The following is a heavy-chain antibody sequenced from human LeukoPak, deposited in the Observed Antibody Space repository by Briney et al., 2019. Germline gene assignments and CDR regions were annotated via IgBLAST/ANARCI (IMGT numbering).Heavy chain of an antibody. CDR3: ARAGSYCSSTSCYGGRWFDP. CDR1: GGSISSYY. D-gene: IGHD2-2*01. V-gene: IGHV4-59*01. CDR2: IYYSGST. J-gene: IGHJ5*02. Sequence: PSETLSLTCTVSGGSISSYYWSWIRQPPGKGLEWIGYIYYSGSTNYNPPLKSRVTISVDTSKNQFSLKLSSVTAADTAVYYCARAGSYCSSTSCYGGRWFDPWGQGTLVAVSS.